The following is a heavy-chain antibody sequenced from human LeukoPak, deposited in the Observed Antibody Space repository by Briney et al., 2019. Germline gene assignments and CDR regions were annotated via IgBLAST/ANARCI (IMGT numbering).Heavy chain of an antibody. J-gene: IGHJ4*02. Sequence: PGGSLRLSCAASGFTFSSYAMSWVRQAPGKGLEWVSAISGSGGSTYYADSVKGRFTISRDNSKNTLYLQMNSLSAEDTAVYYCAKNYYDILTGYYIDWGQGTLVTVSS. CDR1: GFTFSSYA. V-gene: IGHV3-23*01. CDR3: AKNYYDILTGYYID. D-gene: IGHD3-9*01. CDR2: ISGSGGST.